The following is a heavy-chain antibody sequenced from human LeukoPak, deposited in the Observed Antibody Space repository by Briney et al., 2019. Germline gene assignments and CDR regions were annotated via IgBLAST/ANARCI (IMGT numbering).Heavy chain of an antibody. D-gene: IGHD1-26*01. J-gene: IGHJ4*02. V-gene: IGHV3-15*01. CDR1: GFTFSNYA. CDR2: IKSQTDGGTT. CDR3: TTYTSGSSYY. Sequence: GGSLRLSCAASGFTFSNYAMSWVRQAPGKGLEWVGRIKSQTDGGTTEYASAVKGRFTISRDDSKSTLFLQMNSLKTEDTAIYYCTTYTSGSSYYWGQGTLVTVSS.